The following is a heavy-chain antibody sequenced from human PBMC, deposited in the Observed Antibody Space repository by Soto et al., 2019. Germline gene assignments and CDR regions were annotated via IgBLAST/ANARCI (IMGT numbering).Heavy chain of an antibody. J-gene: IGHJ4*02. CDR2: IYHSGST. CDR3: AGGIAARPLGY. Sequence: SETLSLTCGVWGGSISRGGYSWSWIRQPPGKGLEWIGYIYHSGSTYYNPSLKSRVTISVDRSKNQFSLRLSSVTAADTAVYYCAGGIAARPLGYWGQGTLVTAPQ. CDR1: GGSISRGGYS. D-gene: IGHD6-6*01. V-gene: IGHV4-30-2*01.